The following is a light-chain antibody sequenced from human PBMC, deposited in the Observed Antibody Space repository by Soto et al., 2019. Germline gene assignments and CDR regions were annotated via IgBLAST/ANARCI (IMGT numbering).Light chain of an antibody. J-gene: IGKJ2*01. Sequence: EIVLTQSPGTLSLSPGERATLSCRAGQSVSSSYLAWYQQKPGQAPRLLIYGASSRATGIPVRFSGSGSGTDFTLTISRLEPEDFAVYYCQLYGSSPLYTFGQGTNLEIK. CDR2: GAS. V-gene: IGKV3-20*01. CDR1: QSVSSSY. CDR3: QLYGSSPLYT.